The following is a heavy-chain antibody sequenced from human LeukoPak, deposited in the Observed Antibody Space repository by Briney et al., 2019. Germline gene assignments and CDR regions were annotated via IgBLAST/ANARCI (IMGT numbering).Heavy chain of an antibody. V-gene: IGHV3-30-3*01. CDR2: ISYDGSNK. CDR1: GFTFSSYA. Sequence: GGSLRLSRAASGFTFSSYAMHWVRQAPGKGLEWVAVISYDGSNKYYADSVKGRFTISRDNSKNTLYLQMNSLRAEDTAVYYCARVLRDHNIVGCFQHWGQGTLVTVSS. J-gene: IGHJ1*01. CDR3: ARVLRDHNIVGCFQH. D-gene: IGHD2/OR15-2a*01.